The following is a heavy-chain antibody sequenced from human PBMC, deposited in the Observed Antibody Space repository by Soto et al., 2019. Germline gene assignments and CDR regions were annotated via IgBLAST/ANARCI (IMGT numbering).Heavy chain of an antibody. CDR3: AKVAGYSSGWAYGMDG. CDR2: IIPIFGTA. CDR1: GGTFSSYA. Sequence: ASVKVSCPASGGTFSSYAISWVRQAPGQGLEWMGGIIPIFGTANYAQKFQGRVTITADESTSTAYMELSSLRSEDTAVYYCAKVAGYSSGWAYGMDGWCQGTTVTVSS. V-gene: IGHV1-69*13. D-gene: IGHD6-19*01. J-gene: IGHJ6*02.